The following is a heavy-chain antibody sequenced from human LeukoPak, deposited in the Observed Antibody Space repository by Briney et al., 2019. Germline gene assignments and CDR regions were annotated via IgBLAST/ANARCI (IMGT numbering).Heavy chain of an antibody. CDR3: ARRTQGGTTVISHFDY. V-gene: IGHV4-34*01. CDR2: IYHSGST. CDR1: GGSISSYY. J-gene: IGHJ4*02. D-gene: IGHD4-17*01. Sequence: SETLSLTCTVSGGSISSYYWSWIRQPPGKGLEWIGEIYHSGSTNYNPSLKSRVTISVDTSKNQFSLKLSSVTAADTAVYYCARRTQGGTTVISHFDYWGQGTLVTVSS.